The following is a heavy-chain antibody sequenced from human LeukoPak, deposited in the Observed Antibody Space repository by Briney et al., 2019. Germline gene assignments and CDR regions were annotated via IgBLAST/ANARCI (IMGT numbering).Heavy chain of an antibody. J-gene: IGHJ5*02. CDR1: GFTFSSYW. CDR3: ARTHYYGSGSSRVRLTKAPFDP. CDR2: INHSGST. D-gene: IGHD3-10*01. V-gene: IGHV4-34*01. Sequence: PGGSLRLSCAASGFTFSSYWMSWIRQPPGKGLEWIGEINHSGSTNYNPSLKSRVTISVDTSKNQFSLKLSSVTAADTAVYYCARTHYYGSGSSRVRLTKAPFDPWGQGTLVTVSS.